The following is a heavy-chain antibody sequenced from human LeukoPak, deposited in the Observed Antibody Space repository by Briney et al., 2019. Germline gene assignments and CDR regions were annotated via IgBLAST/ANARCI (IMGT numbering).Heavy chain of an antibody. CDR3: ARDPPHYYDSSGHDAFDI. Sequence: SVKVSCKASGGTFSSYAISWVRQAPGQGLKWMGGIIPIFGTANYAQKFQGRVTITADESTSTAYMELSSLRSEDTAVYYCARDPPHYYDSSGHDAFDIWGQGTMVTVSS. V-gene: IGHV1-69*01. D-gene: IGHD3-22*01. CDR1: GGTFSSYA. CDR2: IIPIFGTA. J-gene: IGHJ3*02.